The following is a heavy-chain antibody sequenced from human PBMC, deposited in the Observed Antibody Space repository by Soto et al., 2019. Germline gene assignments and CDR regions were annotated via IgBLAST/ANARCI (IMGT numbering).Heavy chain of an antibody. J-gene: IGHJ4*02. D-gene: IGHD3-22*01. CDR3: AKGSTYYYDSSGYFDY. CDR2: ISGSGGGT. V-gene: IGHV3-23*01. Sequence: EVQLLESGGGLVQPGGSLRLSCAASGFTFSRYAMSWVRQAPGKGLEWVSAISGSGGGTYYADSVKGRFTISRDNSKNTLYLQMNSLRAEDTAVYYCAKGSTYYYDSSGYFDYWGQGTLVTVSS. CDR1: GFTFSRYA.